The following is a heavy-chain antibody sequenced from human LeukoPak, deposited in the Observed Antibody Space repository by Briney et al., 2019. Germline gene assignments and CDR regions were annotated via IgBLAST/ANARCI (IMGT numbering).Heavy chain of an antibody. D-gene: IGHD3-9*01. CDR1: GGSISSYY. CDR3: AREGYDILTGYLHAFDI. CDR2: IYYSGST. V-gene: IGHV4-59*01. J-gene: IGHJ3*02. Sequence: SETLSLTCTVSGGSISSYYWSWIRQPPGKGLEWIGYIYYSGSTNYNPSLKSRVTISVDTSKNQFSPKLSSVTAADTAVYYCAREGYDILTGYLHAFDIWGQGTMVTVSS.